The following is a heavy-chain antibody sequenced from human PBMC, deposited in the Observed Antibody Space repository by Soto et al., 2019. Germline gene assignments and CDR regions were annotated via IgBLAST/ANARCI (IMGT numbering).Heavy chain of an antibody. J-gene: IGHJ6*02. Sequence: ASVKVSCKASGYTFTGYYMHWVRQAPGQGLEWMGWINPNSGGTNYAQKFQGRVTMTRDTSISTAYMELSRLRSDDTAVYYCARVGPIEWELWLAYALDVWRQGTTVP. CDR2: INPNSGGT. CDR3: ARVGPIEWELWLAYALDV. V-gene: IGHV1-2*02. CDR1: GYTFTGYY. D-gene: IGHD1-26*01.